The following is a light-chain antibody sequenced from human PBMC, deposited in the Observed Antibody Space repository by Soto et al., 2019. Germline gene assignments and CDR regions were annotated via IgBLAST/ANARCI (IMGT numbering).Light chain of an antibody. CDR3: QQSYSTPVT. Sequence: DIQMTQSPSSLSASVGDRVTITCRASQSISSYLNWYQQKPGKAPKLLIYAASSLQSGDPSRFSGSGSGTDFTLTISSLQPEDFATYYCQQSYSTPVTFAQGSKVDIK. CDR1: QSISSY. V-gene: IGKV1-39*01. CDR2: AAS. J-gene: IGKJ1*01.